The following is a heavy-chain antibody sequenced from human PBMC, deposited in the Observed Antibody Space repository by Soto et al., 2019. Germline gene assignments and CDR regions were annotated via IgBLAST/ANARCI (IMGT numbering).Heavy chain of an antibody. J-gene: IGHJ6*02. V-gene: IGHV5-10-1*01. CDR2: IDPSDSYT. CDR1: GYSFTSYW. CDR3: ARHGSGGSYYYYGMDV. Sequence: PGESLKISCKGSGYSFTSYWIGWVRQMPGKGLEWMGRIDPSDSYTNYSPSFQGHVTISADKSISTAYLQWSSLKASDTAMYYCARHGSGGSYYYYGMDVWGQGTTVTVSS. D-gene: IGHD3-10*01.